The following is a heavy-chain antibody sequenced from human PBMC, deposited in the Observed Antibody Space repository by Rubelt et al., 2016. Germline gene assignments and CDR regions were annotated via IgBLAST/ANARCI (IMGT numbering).Heavy chain of an antibody. V-gene: IGHV5-51*01. CDR3: ARQNYGDYAADY. Sequence: EVQLVQSGAEVKKPGESLKISCKGSGYSFTSYWIGWVRQMPGKGLEWMGIIYPGDSDTRYSPSFQGQVTISACETISTDYLQWNSLKAADTTVCYCARQNYGDYAADYWGQGTLVTVSS. J-gene: IGHJ4*02. D-gene: IGHD4-17*01. CDR1: GYSFTSYW. CDR2: IYPGDSDT.